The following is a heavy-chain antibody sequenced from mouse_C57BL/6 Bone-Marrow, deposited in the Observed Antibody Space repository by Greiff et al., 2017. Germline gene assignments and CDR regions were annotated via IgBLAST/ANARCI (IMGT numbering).Heavy chain of an antibody. CDR2: IRSKSNNYAT. V-gene: IGHV10-1*01. Sequence: EVKVVESGGGLVQPKGSLKRSCAASGFSFNTYAMNWVRQAPGKGLEWVARIRSKSNNYATYYADSVKDRFTISRDDSESMLYLQMNNLKTEDTAMYYGVTILRAWFAYWGQGTLVTVSA. CDR3: VTILRAWFAY. CDR1: GFSFNTYA. J-gene: IGHJ3*01.